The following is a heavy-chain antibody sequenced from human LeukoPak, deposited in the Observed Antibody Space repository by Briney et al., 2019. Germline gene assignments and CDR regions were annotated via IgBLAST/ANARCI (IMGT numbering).Heavy chain of an antibody. CDR1: GYTFTSYY. CDR2: INPSGGST. Sequence: ASVKVCCKASGYTFTSYYMHWVRQAPGQGLEWMGIINPSGGSTSYAQKFQGRVTMTRDTSTSTVYMELSSLRSEDTAVYYCASHVDTAMDHDIWGQGTMVTVSS. CDR3: ASHVDTAMDHDI. V-gene: IGHV1-46*01. J-gene: IGHJ3*02. D-gene: IGHD5-18*01.